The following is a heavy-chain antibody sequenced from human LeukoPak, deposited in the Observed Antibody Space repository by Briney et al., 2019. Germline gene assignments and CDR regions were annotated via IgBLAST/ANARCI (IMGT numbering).Heavy chain of an antibody. V-gene: IGHV3-23*01. D-gene: IGHD2-2*03. Sequence: GGSLSLSCAVCGFTLSTYDMQWGRRSPGKGLEWGSGNNRSGRTSHTDSVKCRFTNSRHNSKNTLYLQMNSLRAEDTAVDYCAKGGYLAFISWGQGTMVAVSS. CDR3: AKGGYLAFIS. J-gene: IGHJ3*01. CDR1: GFTLSTYD. CDR2: NNRSGRT.